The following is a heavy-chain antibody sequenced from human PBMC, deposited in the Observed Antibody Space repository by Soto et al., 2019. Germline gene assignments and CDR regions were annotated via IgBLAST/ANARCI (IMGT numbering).Heavy chain of an antibody. CDR1: GFTFSTYG. CDR2: IWYDGRNK. J-gene: IGHJ4*02. V-gene: IGHV3-33*01. Sequence: QVQLVESGGGVVQPGRSLRLSCAASGFTFSTYGMHWVRQAPGKGLEWVAVIWYDGRNKYYADSVKGRFTISRGNSKNTLYLQMHSLRAEDTAVYYCASLYCSGGDCPSRYWGQGTLVTVSS. D-gene: IGHD2-15*01. CDR3: ASLYCSGGDCPSRY.